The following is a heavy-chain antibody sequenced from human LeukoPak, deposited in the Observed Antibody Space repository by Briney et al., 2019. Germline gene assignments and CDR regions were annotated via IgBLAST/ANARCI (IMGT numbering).Heavy chain of an antibody. J-gene: IGHJ3*02. CDR3: ARVGSSTTLDAFDI. CDR1: GGSISSGDYY. D-gene: IGHD2-2*01. CDR2: IYYSGST. Sequence: PSQTLSLTCTVSGGSISSGDYYWSWIRQLPGRGLEWIGYIYYSGSTYYNPSLKSRVTISVDTSKNQFSLKLSSVTAADTAVYYCARVGSSTTLDAFDIWGQGTMVTVSS. V-gene: IGHV4-30-4*08.